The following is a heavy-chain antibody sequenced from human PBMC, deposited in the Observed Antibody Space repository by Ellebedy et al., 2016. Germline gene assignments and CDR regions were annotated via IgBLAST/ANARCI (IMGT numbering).Heavy chain of an antibody. D-gene: IGHD3-22*01. CDR3: ARADYYDSNYFDY. CDR2: IYYSGST. CDR1: GGSISSSSYY. V-gene: IGHV4-39*07. J-gene: IGHJ4*02. Sequence: GSLRLSCTVSGGSISSSSYYWGWIRQPPGKGLEWIGSIYYSGSTYYNPSLKSRVTISVDKSKNQFSLKLSSVTAADTAVYYCARADYYDSNYFDYWGQGTLVTVSS.